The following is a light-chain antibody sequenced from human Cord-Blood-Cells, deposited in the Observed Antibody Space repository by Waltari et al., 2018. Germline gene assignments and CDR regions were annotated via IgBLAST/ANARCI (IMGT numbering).Light chain of an antibody. CDR3: QQYDNLPYS. J-gene: IGKJ2*03. CDR1: QDISNY. V-gene: IGKV1-33*01. Sequence: DIQMTQSPSSLSASVGDRVTITCQASQDISNYLNWYQQKPGKAPKLLIYDASNLETGVPSRFSGSGSGTDFTLTISSLQPEDIATYYCQQYDNLPYSFGQRTKLEIK. CDR2: DAS.